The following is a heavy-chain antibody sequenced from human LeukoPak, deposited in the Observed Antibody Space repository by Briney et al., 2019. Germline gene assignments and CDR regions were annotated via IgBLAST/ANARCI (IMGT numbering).Heavy chain of an antibody. V-gene: IGHV3-23*01. D-gene: IGHD2-2*02. J-gene: IGHJ4*02. CDR3: AKGPYCRITSCYTYSRGFFDY. CDR1: GFTFSTYA. CDR2: ISGSGGST. Sequence: GGSLRLSCAASGFTFSTYAMTWVRQAPGKGLEWVSGISGSGGSTYYADSVKGRFTISRDNPKNTLYLQMNSLRAEDTAVYYCAKGPYCRITSCYTYSRGFFDYWGQGTLVTVSS.